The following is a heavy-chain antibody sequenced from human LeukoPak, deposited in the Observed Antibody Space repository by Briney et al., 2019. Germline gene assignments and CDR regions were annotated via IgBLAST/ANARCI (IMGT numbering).Heavy chain of an antibody. CDR2: IYYSGST. Sequence: SETLSLTCTVSGGSISSSSYYWGWIRQPPGKGLEWIGSIYYSGSTYYNPSLKSRVTISVDTSKNQFSLKLSSVTAADTAVYYCARHFVVPAATRYCSGGSCYSENFDLWGRGTLVTVSS. V-gene: IGHV4-39*01. J-gene: IGHJ2*01. D-gene: IGHD2-15*01. CDR1: GGSISSSSYY. CDR3: ARHFVVPAATRYCSGGSCYSENFDL.